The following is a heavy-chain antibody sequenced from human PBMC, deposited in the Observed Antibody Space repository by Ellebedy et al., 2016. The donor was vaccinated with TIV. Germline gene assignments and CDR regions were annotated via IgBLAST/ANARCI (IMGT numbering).Heavy chain of an antibody. CDR3: ARDQLVYTFMAFDY. Sequence: AASVKVSCKASGYTFTSYYMHWVRQAPGQGLEWMGIINPSGGSTSYAQKLQGRVTMTRDTSTSTVYMELSSLGSEDTAVFYCARDQLVYTFMAFDYWGQGTLVTVSS. V-gene: IGHV1-46*04. D-gene: IGHD5-18*01. J-gene: IGHJ4*02. CDR1: GYTFTSYY. CDR2: INPSGGST.